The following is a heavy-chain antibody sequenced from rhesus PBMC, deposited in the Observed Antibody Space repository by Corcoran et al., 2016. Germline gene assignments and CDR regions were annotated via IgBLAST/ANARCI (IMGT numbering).Heavy chain of an antibody. D-gene: IGHD2-27*01. CDR3: ASEYCSGMYCHQPDFDY. CDR1: GGSISGNY. CDR2: ISGSGGTT. J-gene: IGHJ4*01. V-gene: IGHV4-173*01. Sequence: QLQLQESGPGLVKPSEILSLTCAVSGGSISGNYWSWIRQPPGKGLEWIGRISGSGGTTDYNPALKSRVTIATDTSKNQFFLKLSSVTAADTAVYYCASEYCSGMYCHQPDFDYWGQGVLVTVSS.